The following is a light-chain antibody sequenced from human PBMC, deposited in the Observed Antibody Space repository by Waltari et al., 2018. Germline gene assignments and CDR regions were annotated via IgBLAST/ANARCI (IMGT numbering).Light chain of an antibody. CDR2: RNN. CDR1: SSNTGSNY. V-gene: IGLV1-47*01. CDR3: AAWDDSLSGPWV. Sequence: QSVLPQPPSASGTPGPSVPISCSRSSSNTGSNYLSCYQQPPGTAPKLLIYRNNQRPSWVPDRFSGSKSGTSASLAISGLRSEDEADYYCAAWDDSLSGPWVFGGGTKLTVL. J-gene: IGLJ3*02.